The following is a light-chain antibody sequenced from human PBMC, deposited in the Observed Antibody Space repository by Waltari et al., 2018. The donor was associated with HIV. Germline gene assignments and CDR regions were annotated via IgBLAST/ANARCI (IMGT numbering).Light chain of an antibody. CDR3: QAWDSSTAV. J-gene: IGLJ1*01. Sequence: SYELTQPPSVSVSPGQTPTITSSADKSGGKYVFWYQQKPGQSPVLGISQDIKRPSGISERFSVSNSGNTATLTISGTEAMDEADYYCQAWDSSTAVFGTGTKVTVL. V-gene: IGLV3-1*01. CDR2: QDI. CDR1: KSGGKY.